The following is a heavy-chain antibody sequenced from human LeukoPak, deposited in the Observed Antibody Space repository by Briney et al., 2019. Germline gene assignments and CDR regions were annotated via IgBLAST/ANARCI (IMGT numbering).Heavy chain of an antibody. CDR1: GFSFSSYS. CDR3: VREGPITIFGVVYNWFDP. J-gene: IGHJ5*02. CDR2: ISSSSSTI. V-gene: IGHV3-48*01. Sequence: GGSLRLFCAASGFSFSSYSMNWVRQAPGKGLEWVSYISSSSSTIYYADSVKGRFTISRDNAKNSVYLQMNSLRAEDTAVYYCVREGPITIFGVVYNWFDPWGQGTLVTVSS. D-gene: IGHD3-3*01.